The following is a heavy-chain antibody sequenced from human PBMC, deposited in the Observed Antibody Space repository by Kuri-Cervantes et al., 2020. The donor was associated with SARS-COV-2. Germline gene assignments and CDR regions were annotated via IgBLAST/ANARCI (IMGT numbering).Heavy chain of an antibody. CDR1: GFTFSSYW. D-gene: IGHD2-2*01. CDR3: ARVGYCSSTSCRRFDY. J-gene: IGHJ4*02. V-gene: IGHV3-7*05. CDR2: IKQDGSEK. Sequence: GESLKISCAASGFTFSSYWMSWVRQAPGKGLEWVANIKQDGSEKYYVDSVKGRFTISRDNGKNSLYLQMNSLRAEDTAVYYCARVGYCSSTSCRRFDYWGQGTLVTVSS.